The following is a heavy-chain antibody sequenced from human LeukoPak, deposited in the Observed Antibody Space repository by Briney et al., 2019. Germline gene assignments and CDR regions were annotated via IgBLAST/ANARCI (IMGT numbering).Heavy chain of an antibody. CDR2: VHWTGTP. D-gene: IGHD6-13*01. Sequence: SETLSLTCTVSGGSISRSSYYWGWIRQPPGKGLEWIGNVHWTGTPNYNPSLKSRVTMSVDTSKNQFSLKLSSVTAADTAVYYCARGSIAAAGTCWFDPWGQGTLVTVSS. J-gene: IGHJ5*02. CDR1: GGSISRSSYY. CDR3: ARGSIAAAGTCWFDP. V-gene: IGHV4-39*07.